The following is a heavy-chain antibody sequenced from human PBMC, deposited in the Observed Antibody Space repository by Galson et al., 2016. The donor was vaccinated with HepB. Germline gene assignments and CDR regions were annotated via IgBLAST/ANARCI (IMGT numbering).Heavy chain of an antibody. D-gene: IGHD2-15*01. CDR1: GGSFSGYS. Sequence: SVKVSCKASGGSFSGYSISWVRQAPGQGLEWMGRILPVIDLTNYAQRFQDRVTISADKSTSTAYMELRSLTSEDTAVYYCARDIFATSWGQGTLVTVSS. J-gene: IGHJ4*02. CDR2: ILPVIDLT. CDR3: ARDIFATS. V-gene: IGHV1-69*02.